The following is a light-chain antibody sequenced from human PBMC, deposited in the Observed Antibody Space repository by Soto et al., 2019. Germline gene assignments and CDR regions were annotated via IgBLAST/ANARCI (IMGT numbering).Light chain of an antibody. V-gene: IGLV2-14*01. CDR2: DVS. CDR3: SSYTSSSIVV. CDR1: SSDVGGYNY. J-gene: IGLJ2*01. Sequence: QSALTQPASVSGSPGQSITISCTGTSSDVGGYNYVSWYQRHPGKAPKLMIYDVSNRPSGVSNRFSGSKSGNTASLTISGLQAEDEADYYCSSYTSSSIVVFGGGTKLTVL.